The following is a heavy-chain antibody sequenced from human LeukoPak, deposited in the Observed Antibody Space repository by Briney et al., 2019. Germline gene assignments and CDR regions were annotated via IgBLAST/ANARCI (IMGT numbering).Heavy chain of an antibody. J-gene: IGHJ4*02. CDR3: ARDDSSSWYQEY. Sequence: PGGSLRLSCSPSGFTFSDYSMNWVRQAPGKGLEWVAYIKSNIYYAESVKGRFTISRDNAKNLLYLQMNGLTAEDTAGYYCARDDSSSWYQEYWGQGTLVTVSS. V-gene: IGHV3-69-1*02. CDR1: GFTFSDYS. D-gene: IGHD6-13*01. CDR2: IKSNI.